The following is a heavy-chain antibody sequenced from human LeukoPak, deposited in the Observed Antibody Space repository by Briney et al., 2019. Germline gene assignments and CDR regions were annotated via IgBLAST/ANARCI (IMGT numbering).Heavy chain of an antibody. D-gene: IGHD6-19*01. Sequence: PGGSLRLSCAASGFTFSSYAMSWVRQAPGKGLEWVSGISDTGGSTYYADSVKGRFIISRDNSKNTLYLQVNSLRAEDTAVYYCAKVHGGVAGMDTYFDYWGQGTLVTVSS. J-gene: IGHJ4*02. CDR3: AKVHGGVAGMDTYFDY. V-gene: IGHV3-23*01. CDR2: ISDTGGST. CDR1: GFTFSSYA.